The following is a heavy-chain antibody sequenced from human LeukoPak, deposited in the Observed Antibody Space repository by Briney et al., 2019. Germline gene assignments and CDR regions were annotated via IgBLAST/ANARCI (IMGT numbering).Heavy chain of an antibody. Sequence: GGSLRLSSAASGFTFSSYWMSWVRQAPGKGLEWVANIKQDGSEKYYVDSVKGRFTISRDNAKNSLYLQMNSLRAEDTAVYYCASYPRYSSGWYKDYWGQGTLVTVSS. CDR2: IKQDGSEK. CDR3: ASYPRYSSGWYKDY. J-gene: IGHJ4*02. V-gene: IGHV3-7*01. D-gene: IGHD6-19*01. CDR1: GFTFSSYW.